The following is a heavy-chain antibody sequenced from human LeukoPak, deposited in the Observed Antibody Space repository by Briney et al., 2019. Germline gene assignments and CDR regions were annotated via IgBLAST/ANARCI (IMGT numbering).Heavy chain of an antibody. V-gene: IGHV1-8*01. CDR1: GYTFTSYD. CDR3: AILGSSGWYYYGMDV. J-gene: IGHJ6*02. D-gene: IGHD6-25*01. CDR2: MNPNSGNT. Sequence: GASVKVSCTASGYTFTSYDINWVRQATGQGLEWMGWMNPNSGNTGYAQKFQGRVTMTRNTSISTAYMELSSLRSEDTAVYYCAILGSSGWYYYGMDVWGQGTTVTVSS.